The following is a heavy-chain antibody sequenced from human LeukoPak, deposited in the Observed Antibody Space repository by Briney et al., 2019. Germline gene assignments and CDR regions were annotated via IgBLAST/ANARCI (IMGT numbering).Heavy chain of an antibody. Sequence: GGSLRLSCAASGFTFSTYAMNWVRQAPGKGLEWVSGISASGGGKFYADSVKGRFTISRDKSKSTLYLQMNSLRAEDAAVYYCAKDNADYPIYYFDSWGQETLVTVSS. CDR3: AKDNADYPIYYFDS. D-gene: IGHD3-16*01. CDR2: ISASGGGK. CDR1: GFTFSTYA. V-gene: IGHV3-23*01. J-gene: IGHJ4*02.